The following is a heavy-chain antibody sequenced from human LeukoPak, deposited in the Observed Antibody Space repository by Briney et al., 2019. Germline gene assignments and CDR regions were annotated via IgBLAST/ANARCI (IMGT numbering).Heavy chain of an antibody. CDR2: IKTDGTTT. CDR3: ARDYGGLSA. Sequence: GGSLRLSCAASGFTVSGNYMTWVRQAPGKGLEWVSRIKTDGTTTTYADSVKGRFTISRDNAKNTLYLQMNSLRAEDTAVYYCARDYGGLSAWGQGTLVTVSS. J-gene: IGHJ5*02. D-gene: IGHD4-23*01. CDR1: GFTVSGNY. V-gene: IGHV3-74*01.